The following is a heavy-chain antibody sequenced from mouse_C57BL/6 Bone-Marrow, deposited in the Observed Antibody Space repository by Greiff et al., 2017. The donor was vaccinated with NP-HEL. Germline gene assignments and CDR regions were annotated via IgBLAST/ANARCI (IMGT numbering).Heavy chain of an antibody. CDR2: IYPGGGYT. Sequence: VQLVESGAELVRPGTSVKMSCKASGYTFTNYWIGWAKQRPGHGLEWIGDIYPGGGYTNYNEKFKGKATLTADKSSSTAYMQFSSLTSEDSAIYYCARGEGQGWYFDVWGTGTTVTVSS. V-gene: IGHV1-63*01. D-gene: IGHD3-3*01. J-gene: IGHJ1*03. CDR3: ARGEGQGWYFDV. CDR1: GYTFTNYW.